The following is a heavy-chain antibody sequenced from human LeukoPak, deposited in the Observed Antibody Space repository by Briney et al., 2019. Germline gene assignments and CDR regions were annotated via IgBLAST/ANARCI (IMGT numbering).Heavy chain of an antibody. CDR2: IYISGST. J-gene: IGHJ4*02. CDR3: ARQGRGHVLRYFDWSTFPYYFDY. D-gene: IGHD3-9*01. Sequence: SETLSLTCTVSGGSISSGNYYWSWIRQPAGKGLEWIGRIYISGSTNYNPSLKSRVTISVDRSKNQFSLKLSSVTAADTAVYYCARQGRGHVLRYFDWSTFPYYFDYWGQGTLVTVSS. CDR1: GGSISSGNYY. V-gene: IGHV4-61*02.